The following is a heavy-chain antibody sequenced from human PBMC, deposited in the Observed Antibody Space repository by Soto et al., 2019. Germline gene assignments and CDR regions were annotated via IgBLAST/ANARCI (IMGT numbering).Heavy chain of an antibody. J-gene: IGHJ4*02. Sequence: ETLSLTCTVSGGSISGYYWSWIRQPPGKGLEWIGYIYYSGSTNYNPSLKSRVTISVDSPKNQFSLKLSSVTAADTAVYYCARHSSGWLSYFDYWGQGTLVTVSS. CDR3: ARHSSGWLSYFDY. D-gene: IGHD6-19*01. CDR1: GGSISGYY. V-gene: IGHV4-59*08. CDR2: IYYSGST.